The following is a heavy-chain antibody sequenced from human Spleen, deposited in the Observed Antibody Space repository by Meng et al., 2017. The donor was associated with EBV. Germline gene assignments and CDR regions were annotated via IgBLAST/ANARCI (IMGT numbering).Heavy chain of an antibody. V-gene: IGHV4-39*01. Sequence: YWGWARHPPGEGREGIGRFFYSGGTDYNPSLKSRVTISVDTSNNQFSLKLSSVTAADTAVYYCARRNDFWSGYYTPSSFDPWGQGTLVTVSS. CDR3: ARRNDFWSGYYTPSSFDP. J-gene: IGHJ5*02. CDR2: FFYSGGT. D-gene: IGHD3-3*01. CDR1: Y.